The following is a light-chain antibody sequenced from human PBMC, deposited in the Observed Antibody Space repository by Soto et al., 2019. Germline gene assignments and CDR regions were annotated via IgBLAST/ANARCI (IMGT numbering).Light chain of an antibody. V-gene: IGLV2-14*01. J-gene: IGLJ2*01. CDR2: EVS. Sequence: QSALTQPASVSGSPGQSITISCTGTSSDVGAYNYVSWYQQHPGKAPKLMIFEVSDRPSGVSNRFSGSKSGNTASLTISRLQADDEADYYCSSYTSSNTLVFGGGTQLTVL. CDR3: SSYTSSNTLV. CDR1: SSDVGAYNY.